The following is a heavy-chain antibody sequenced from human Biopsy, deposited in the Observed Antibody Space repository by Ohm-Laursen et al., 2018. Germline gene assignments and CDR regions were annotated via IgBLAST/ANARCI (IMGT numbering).Heavy chain of an antibody. CDR1: GYTFTSYD. J-gene: IGHJ6*02. D-gene: IGHD3-10*01. CDR2: MNPNSGNT. Sequence: SVKVSCKASGYTFTSYDINWVRQATGQGLEWMGWMNPNSGNTDYAQKFQGRVTMTRNTSISTAYMELNSLRSEDTAVYYCARGSFWFGGNYYFYGMDVWGQGTTVTVSS. CDR3: ARGSFWFGGNYYFYGMDV. V-gene: IGHV1-8*01.